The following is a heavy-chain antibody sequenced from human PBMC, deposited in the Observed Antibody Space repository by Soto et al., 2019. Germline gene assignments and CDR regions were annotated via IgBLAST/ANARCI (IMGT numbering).Heavy chain of an antibody. J-gene: IGHJ4*02. Sequence: QVQLVQSGAEEKKPGASVKVSCKASGYTFTSYAMHWVRQAPGQRLEWMGWINAGNGNTKYSQKFQGRVTITRDTSASTGYMELSSLRSEDTAVYYCARDMYSIPSGGYFDYWGQGTLVTVSS. V-gene: IGHV1-3*05. D-gene: IGHD4-4*01. CDR1: GYTFTSYA. CDR2: INAGNGNT. CDR3: ARDMYSIPSGGYFDY.